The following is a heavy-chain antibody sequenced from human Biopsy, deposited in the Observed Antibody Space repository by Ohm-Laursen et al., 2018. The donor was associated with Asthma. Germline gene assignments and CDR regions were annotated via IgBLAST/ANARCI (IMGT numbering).Heavy chain of an antibody. J-gene: IGHJ6*02. CDR1: GGTLDNYA. Sequence: ASVKVSCKSSGGTLDNYAINWVRQAPGQGLEWMGGISPIFGSIKYAQKFQDRVTISADVFRNTVHLELSSLRSEDTAVLYCAKARCYYFYCDMEVWGQGTTVTVSS. CDR2: ISPIFGSI. V-gene: IGHV1-69*13. CDR3: AKARCYYFYCDMEV. D-gene: IGHD3-3*01.